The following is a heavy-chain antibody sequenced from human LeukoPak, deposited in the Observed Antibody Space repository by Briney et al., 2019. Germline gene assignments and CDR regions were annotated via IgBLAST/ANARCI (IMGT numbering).Heavy chain of an antibody. CDR2: IRYDGSNK. CDR3: AKDRGWRSSGQTGPAFDY. V-gene: IGHV3-30*02. CDR1: GFTFSSYG. D-gene: IGHD6-19*01. J-gene: IGHJ4*02. Sequence: PGGSLRLSCAASGFTFSSYGMHWVRQAPGKGVEWVAFIRYDGSNKYYADSVKGRFTISRDNSKNTLYLQMNSLRAEDTAVYYCAKDRGWRSSGQTGPAFDYWGQGTLVTVSS.